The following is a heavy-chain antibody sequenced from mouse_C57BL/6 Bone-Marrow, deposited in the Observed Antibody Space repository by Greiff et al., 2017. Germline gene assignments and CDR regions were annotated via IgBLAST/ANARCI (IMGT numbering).Heavy chain of an antibody. D-gene: IGHD2-5*01. CDR3: ARGKAAYYSNFWYFDV. Sequence: VQLQQSGAELARPGASVKLSCKASGYTFTSYGISWVKQRTGQGLEWIGEIYPRSGNTYYNEKFKGKATLTADKSSSTAYMELRSLTSEDSAVYFCARGKAAYYSNFWYFDVWGTGTTVTVSS. CDR1: GYTFTSYG. CDR2: IYPRSGNT. V-gene: IGHV1-81*01. J-gene: IGHJ1*03.